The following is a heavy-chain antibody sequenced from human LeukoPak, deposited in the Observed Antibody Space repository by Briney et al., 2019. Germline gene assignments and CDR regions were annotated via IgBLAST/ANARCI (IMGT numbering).Heavy chain of an antibody. J-gene: IGHJ3*02. CDR3: ARMGVGGAFDI. Sequence: GGSLRLSCAASGFTVSSNYMSWVRQAPGKGLEWVSVIYSGGSTYYADSVKGRFAISRDNSKNTLYLQMNSLRAEDTAVYYCARMGVGGAFDIRGQGTMVTVSS. V-gene: IGHV3-53*01. CDR1: GFTVSSNY. CDR2: IYSGGST. D-gene: IGHD2-15*01.